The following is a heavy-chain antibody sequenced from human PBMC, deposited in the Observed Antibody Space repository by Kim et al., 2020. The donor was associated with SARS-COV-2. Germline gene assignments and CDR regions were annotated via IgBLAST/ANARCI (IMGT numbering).Heavy chain of an antibody. D-gene: IGHD3-10*01. J-gene: IGHJ3*02. CDR3: ARDLPYYGSGSYHDAFDI. CDR1: GFTFSSYS. V-gene: IGHV3-21*01. CDR2: ISSSSSYI. Sequence: GGSLRLSCAASGFTFSSYSMNWVRQAPGKGLEWVSSISSSSSYIYYADSVKGRFTISRDNAKNSLYLQMNSLRAEDTAVYYCARDLPYYGSGSYHDAFDIWGQGTMVTVSS.